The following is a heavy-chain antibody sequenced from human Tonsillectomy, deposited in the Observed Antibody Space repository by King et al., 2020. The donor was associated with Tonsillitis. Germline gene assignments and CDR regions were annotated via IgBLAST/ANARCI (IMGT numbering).Heavy chain of an antibody. Sequence: QLVQSRAEVKKPGSSVKVSCKASGGTFSTYAITWVRQAPGQGLEWMGGIYPIFGTANYAQNFQGRVTITADESTSTAYMELTSLRSEDTATYFCARVKYYDVLTGYYRDAFDIWGQGTLVTVSS. CDR3: ARVKYYDVLTGYYRDAFDI. CDR1: GGTFSTYA. D-gene: IGHD3-9*01. V-gene: IGHV1-69*01. CDR2: IYPIFGTA. J-gene: IGHJ3*02.